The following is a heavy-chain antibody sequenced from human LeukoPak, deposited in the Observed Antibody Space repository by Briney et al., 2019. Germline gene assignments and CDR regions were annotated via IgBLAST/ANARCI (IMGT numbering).Heavy chain of an antibody. CDR1: GGSVIGSY. D-gene: IGHD3-22*01. CDR3: ARSRNYDTTGFNPSYYLDS. J-gene: IGHJ4*02. CDR2: IYNTVDV. Sequence: SETLSLTCTVSGGSVIGSYLTWIRQSPGGSLQYLGYIYNTVDVNYSPSLKSRVTISIDMSRDQVSLRLTSVTAADTAIYYCARSRNYDTTGFNPSYYLDSWGQGALVTVAS. V-gene: IGHV4-59*02.